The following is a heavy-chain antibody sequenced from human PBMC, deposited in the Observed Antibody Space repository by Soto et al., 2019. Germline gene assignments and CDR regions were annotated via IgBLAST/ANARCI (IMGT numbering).Heavy chain of an antibody. CDR1: GFTFSSYS. D-gene: IGHD4-17*01. CDR3: ARRPTVTTRNYYYYYGMDV. CDR2: ISSSSSTI. V-gene: IGHV3-48*02. J-gene: IGHJ6*02. Sequence: RLSCAASGFTFSSYSMNWVRQAPGKGLEWVSYISSSSSTIYYADSVKGRFTISRDNAKNSLYLQMNSLRDEDTAVYYCARRPTVTTRNYYYYYGMDVWGQGTTVTVSS.